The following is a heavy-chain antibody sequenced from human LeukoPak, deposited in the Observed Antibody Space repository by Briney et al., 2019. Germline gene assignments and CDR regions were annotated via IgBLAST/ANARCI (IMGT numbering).Heavy chain of an antibody. CDR3: AAGAYCGGDCPPDAFDI. CDR2: IYHSGST. J-gene: IGHJ3*02. V-gene: IGHV4-30-2*01. CDR1: GGSISSGGYS. Sequence: SETLSLTCAVSGGSISSGGYSWSWIRQPPGKGLEWIGYIYHSGSTYYNPSLKSRVTTSVDRSKNQFSLKLSSVTAADTAVYYCAAGAYCGGDCPPDAFDIWGQGTMVTVSS. D-gene: IGHD2-21*02.